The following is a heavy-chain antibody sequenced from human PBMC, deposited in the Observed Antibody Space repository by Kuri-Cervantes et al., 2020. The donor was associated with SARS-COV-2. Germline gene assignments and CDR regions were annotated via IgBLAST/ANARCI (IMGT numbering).Heavy chain of an antibody. CDR2: INPNSGGT. CDR3: ARSFELGVPNAFDI. V-gene: IGHV1-2*06. J-gene: IGHJ3*02. CDR1: GYTFTGYY. Sequence: ASVKVSCKASGYTFTGYYMHWVRQAPGQGLEWMGRINPNSGGTNYAQKFQGRVTMTRDTSISTAYMELSRLRSEDTAVYYCARSFELGVPNAFDIWGQGTMVTVSS. D-gene: IGHD2-8*02.